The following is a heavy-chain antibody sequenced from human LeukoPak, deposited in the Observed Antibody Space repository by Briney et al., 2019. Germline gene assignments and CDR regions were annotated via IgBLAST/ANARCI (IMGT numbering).Heavy chain of an antibody. D-gene: IGHD6-13*01. CDR2: TYYRSKWYN. Sequence: SQTLSLTCAISGDSVSSNSAAWNWIRQSPSRGLEWLGRTYYRSKWYNDYAVSVKSRITINPDTSKNQFSLQLNSVTPEDTAVYYCAREEAAAGTGSYYYYYGMDVWGQGTTVTVSS. CDR1: GDSVSSNSAA. CDR3: AREEAAAGTGSYYYYYGMDV. V-gene: IGHV6-1*01. J-gene: IGHJ6*02.